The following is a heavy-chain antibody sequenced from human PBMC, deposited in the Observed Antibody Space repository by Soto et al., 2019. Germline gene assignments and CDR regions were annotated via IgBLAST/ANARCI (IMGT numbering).Heavy chain of an antibody. CDR1: GVSFNNNG. V-gene: IGHV1-69*01. CDR2: VSPPFRTS. CDR3: ARVLYYGSGSYSPYGMDV. J-gene: IGHJ6*02. Sequence: QVQLVQSGAEVKKPGSSVKVSCKTSGVSFNNNGIGWVRQAPGHGLEWMGGVSPPFRTSNYARKFQGRIWITADASTGTVNIELSSLTSEDTAQYYFARVLYYGSGSYSPYGMDVWGQGTKVTVSS. D-gene: IGHD3-10*01.